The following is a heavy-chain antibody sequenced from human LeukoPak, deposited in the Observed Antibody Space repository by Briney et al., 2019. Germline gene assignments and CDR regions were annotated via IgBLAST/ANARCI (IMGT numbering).Heavy chain of an antibody. Sequence: SQTLSLTCAISGDSVSSNSAAWNWIRQSPSRGLEWLGRTYYRSKWYNDYAVSVKSRITINPDTSKNQFSLQLNSVTPEDTAVYYCARALLEYGSSYYYMDVWGKGTTVTVSS. CDR1: GDSVSSNSAA. D-gene: IGHD6-6*01. V-gene: IGHV6-1*01. J-gene: IGHJ6*03. CDR2: TYYRSKWYN. CDR3: ARALLEYGSSYYYMDV.